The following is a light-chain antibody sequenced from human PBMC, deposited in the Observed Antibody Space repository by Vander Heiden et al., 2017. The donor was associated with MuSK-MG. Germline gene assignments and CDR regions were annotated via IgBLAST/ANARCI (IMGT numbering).Light chain of an antibody. CDR1: DSNIGSNP. V-gene: IGLV1-44*01. CDR2: RNN. J-gene: IGLJ2*01. CDR3: ASWDDTVNGPV. Sequence: RVTISCSGGDSNIGSNPVNWYQQFPGEAPRLIIYRNNERPSGVPARFSGTKSGTSASLAISGLQSADEAEYSCASWDDTVNGPVFGGGTKLTVL.